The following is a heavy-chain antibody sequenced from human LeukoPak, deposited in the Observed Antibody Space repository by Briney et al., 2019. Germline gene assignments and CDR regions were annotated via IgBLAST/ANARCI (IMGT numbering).Heavy chain of an antibody. J-gene: IGHJ4*02. CDR2: IYFGDSDT. V-gene: IGHV5-51*01. Sequence: GESPKISFETSRYPFTNHWIGWVRQMPGKGLEWMGIIYFGDSDTRYSPSFQGQVSISADTSNNTVYLQWTSLKASDTAIYYCARREASANFDYGGQGTLVTVS. D-gene: IGHD2-15*01. CDR1: RYPFTNHW. CDR3: ARREASANFDY.